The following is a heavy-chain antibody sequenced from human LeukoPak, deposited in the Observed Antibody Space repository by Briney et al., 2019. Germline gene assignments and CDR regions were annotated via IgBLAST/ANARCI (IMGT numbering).Heavy chain of an antibody. V-gene: IGHV3-48*03. J-gene: IGHJ6*03. CDR1: GFTFNSYE. D-gene: IGHD4-11*01. CDR2: ISSSGSTI. Sequence: QPGGSLRLSCAASGFTFNSYEMNWVRQAPGKGLEWVSYISSSGSTIYYADSVKGRFTISRDNAKNSLYVQMNSLRAEGTAVYYCARCYSNYIDYYYMDVWGKGTTVTVSS. CDR3: ARCYSNYIDYYYMDV.